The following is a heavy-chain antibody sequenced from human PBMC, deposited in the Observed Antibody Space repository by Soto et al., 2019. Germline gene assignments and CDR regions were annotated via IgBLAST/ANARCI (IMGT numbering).Heavy chain of an antibody. V-gene: IGHV3-15*02. J-gene: IGHJ4*02. CDR3: TSNAAAKVGTLSY. CDR1: GFTFNNAR. D-gene: IGHD1-26*01. Sequence: EVQLVESGGALVEPGGSLRLSCAASGFTFNNARMSWVRQAPGKGLDWVGRIDGGKTDFAAPVECRFTFSRDDSRNTLFLQMNSRKTEDARVYYCTSNAAAKVGTLSYWGQGTLVTVSS. CDR2: IDGGKT.